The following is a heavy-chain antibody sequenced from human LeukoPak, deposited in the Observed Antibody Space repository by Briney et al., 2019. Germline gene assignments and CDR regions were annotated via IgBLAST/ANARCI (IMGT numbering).Heavy chain of an antibody. CDR1: GFTFRTSW. Sequence: PGGSLRLSCVASGFTFRTSWMAWVRQAPGKGLEWLANINKDARQTYYVDSVKGRFTISIDNAENSLYLQMNSLRAEDTAVYYCATSLDAPGNYWGQGSLVTVSS. V-gene: IGHV3-7*01. CDR3: ATSLDAPGNY. J-gene: IGHJ4*02. D-gene: IGHD3-9*01. CDR2: INKDARQT.